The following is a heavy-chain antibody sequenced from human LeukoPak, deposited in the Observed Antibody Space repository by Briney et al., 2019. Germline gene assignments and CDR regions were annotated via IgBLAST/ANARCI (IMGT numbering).Heavy chain of an antibody. Sequence: ASVKVSCKVSGYTLTELSMHWVRQAPGKGLEWMGGFDPEDGETIYAQKFQGRVTMTRDTSTSTVYMELSSLRSEDTAVYYCAREVGATKDFDYWGQGTLVTVSS. CDR3: AREVGATKDFDY. J-gene: IGHJ4*02. V-gene: IGHV1-24*01. D-gene: IGHD1-26*01. CDR2: FDPEDGET. CDR1: GYTLTELS.